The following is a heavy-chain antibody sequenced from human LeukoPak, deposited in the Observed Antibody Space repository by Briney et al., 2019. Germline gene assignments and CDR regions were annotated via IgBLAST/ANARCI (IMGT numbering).Heavy chain of an antibody. CDR2: IYYSGGT. V-gene: IGHV4-39*07. CDR1: GGSISSSSYY. CDR3: ARTAIVGATNAFDI. J-gene: IGHJ3*02. D-gene: IGHD1-26*01. Sequence: SETLSLTCTVSGGSISSSSYYWGWIRQPPGKGLEWIGSIYYSGGTYYNPSLKSRVTISVDTSKNQFSLKLSSVTAADTAVYYCARTAIVGATNAFDIWGQGTMVTVSS.